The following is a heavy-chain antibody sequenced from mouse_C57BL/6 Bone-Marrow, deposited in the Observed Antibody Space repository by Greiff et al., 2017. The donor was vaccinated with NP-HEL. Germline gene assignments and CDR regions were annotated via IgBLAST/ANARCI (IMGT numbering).Heavy chain of an antibody. J-gene: IGHJ3*01. CDR3: ARERMVTPFAY. V-gene: IGHV5-4*01. D-gene: IGHD2-3*01. CDR1: GFTFSSYA. Sequence: EVKVVESGGGLVKPGGSLKLSCAASGFTFSSYAMSWVRQPPEKRLEWVATISDGGSYTYYPDNVKGRFTISRDNAKNNLYLQMSHLKSEDTAMYYCARERMVTPFAYWGQGTLVTVSA. CDR2: ISDGGSYT.